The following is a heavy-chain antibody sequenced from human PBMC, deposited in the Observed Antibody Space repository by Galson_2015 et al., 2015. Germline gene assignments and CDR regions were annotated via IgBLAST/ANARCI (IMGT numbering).Heavy chain of an antibody. CDR3: ARGGMIVAVMSAPAFDI. D-gene: IGHD3-22*01. CDR1: GFTFSDYY. Sequence: SLRLSCAASGFTFSDYYMSWIRQAPGKGLEWVSYITSSDNYTNYADSVKGRFTISRDNARNSLYLQMNSLRAADTAVYYCARGGMIVAVMSAPAFDIWGQGTMVTVSS. J-gene: IGHJ3*02. CDR2: ITSSDNYT. V-gene: IGHV3-11*05.